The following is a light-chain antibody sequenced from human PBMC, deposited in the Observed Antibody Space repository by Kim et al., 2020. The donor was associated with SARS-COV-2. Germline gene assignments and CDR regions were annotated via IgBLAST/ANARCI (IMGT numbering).Light chain of an antibody. Sequence: SYELSQPPSVSAAPGQPASTTCSVYKWGDNYACWSHQPPAQFSVPVIYHATKRPSGIPERFSGSNSGITATLTITGPQARLEADYYCQAWDSSTAGFCGG. CDR2: HAT. J-gene: IGLJ2*01. CDR3: QAWDSSTAG. V-gene: IGLV3-1*01. CDR1: KWGDNY.